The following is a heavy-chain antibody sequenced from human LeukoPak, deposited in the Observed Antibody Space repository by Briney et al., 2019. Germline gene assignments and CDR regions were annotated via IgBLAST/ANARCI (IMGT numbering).Heavy chain of an antibody. CDR3: ARGGVYEYDSSGYFFDY. Sequence: PAGSLRLSCAASGFTFSDHYMDWVRQAPGKGLEWVDRTRSEANRYTTEYAASVKGRFTISRDDSKNSLYLQMNSLKTEDTAVYYCARGGVYEYDSSGYFFDYWGQGTLVTVSS. V-gene: IGHV3-72*01. D-gene: IGHD3-22*01. CDR1: GFTFSDHY. J-gene: IGHJ4*02. CDR2: TRSEANRYTT.